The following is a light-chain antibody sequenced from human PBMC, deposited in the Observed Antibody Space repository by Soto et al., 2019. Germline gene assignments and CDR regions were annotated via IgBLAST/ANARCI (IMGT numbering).Light chain of an antibody. CDR1: QSISAW. V-gene: IGKV1-5*03. J-gene: IGKJ1*01. CDR3: QQYNSYWT. Sequence: DIQMTQSPSTLSASVGDRVTITCRASQSISAWLAWYQQKPGKAPKLLIYKASILESGVPSRFSGSGYGTEYTLTISSLQPDDFATYYCQQYNSYWTFGPGTRVEIK. CDR2: KAS.